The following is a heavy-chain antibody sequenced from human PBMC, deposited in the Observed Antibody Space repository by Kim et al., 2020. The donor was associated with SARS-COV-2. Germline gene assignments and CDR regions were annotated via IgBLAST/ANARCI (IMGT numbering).Heavy chain of an antibody. D-gene: IGHD6-13*01. CDR1: GDSVSSNSAA. CDR2: TYYRSKWYN. J-gene: IGHJ4*02. Sequence: SQTLSLTCAISGDSVSSNSAAWNWIRQSPSRGLEWLGRTYYRSKWYNDYAVSVKSRITINPDTSKNQFSLQLNSVTPEDTAVYYCARVKSGAAAGIRSVGRFDYWGQGTLVTVSS. V-gene: IGHV6-1*01. CDR3: ARVKSGAAAGIRSVGRFDY.